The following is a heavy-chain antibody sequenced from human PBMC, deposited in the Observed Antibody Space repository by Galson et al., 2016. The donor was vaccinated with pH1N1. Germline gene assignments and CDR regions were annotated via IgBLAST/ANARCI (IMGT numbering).Heavy chain of an antibody. V-gene: IGHV1-46*01. CDR1: GYTFTTSY. J-gene: IGHJ4*02. Sequence: SVKVSCKASGYTFTTSYIHWVRQAPGEGLEWMGVIDPSGGGTTYAQKFQARVTMTRDTSTSTVYLDLSRLKSEDTSVYYCTRDLGRRRAFWGQGTLVTVSS. CDR2: IDPSGGGT. CDR3: TRDLGRRRAF. D-gene: IGHD1-26*01.